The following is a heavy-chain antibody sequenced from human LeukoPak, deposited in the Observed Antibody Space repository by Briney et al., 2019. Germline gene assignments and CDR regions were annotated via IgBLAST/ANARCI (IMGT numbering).Heavy chain of an antibody. CDR1: GYTFTSYY. D-gene: IGHD3-16*01. CDR2: INPSGGSR. J-gene: IGHJ4*02. Sequence: ASVKVSCKASGYTFTSYYMHWVRQAPGQGLEWMGTINPSGGSRSYAQKFQGRVTMTRDTSTSTVYMELSSLRSEDTAVYYCARDLYGDYFDYWGQGTLVTVSS. V-gene: IGHV1-46*01. CDR3: ARDLYGDYFDY.